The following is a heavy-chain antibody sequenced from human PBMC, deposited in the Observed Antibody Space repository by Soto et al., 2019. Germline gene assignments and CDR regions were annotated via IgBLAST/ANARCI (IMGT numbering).Heavy chain of an antibody. D-gene: IGHD2-15*01. J-gene: IGHJ6*03. CDR2: INPNSGGT. V-gene: IGHV1-2*04. CDR3: ARANQGGYCSGGSCPDPLYYYNMDV. CDR1: GYTFTGYY. Sequence: AASVKVSCKASGYTFTGYYMHWVRQAPGQGLEWMGWINPNSGGTNYAQKFQGWVTMTRDTSISTAYMELSRLRSDDTAVYYCARANQGGYCSGGSCPDPLYYYNMDVWGKGTTVTVSS.